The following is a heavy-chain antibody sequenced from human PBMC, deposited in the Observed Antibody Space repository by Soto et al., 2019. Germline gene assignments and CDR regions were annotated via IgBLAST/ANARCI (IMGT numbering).Heavy chain of an antibody. CDR3: ARGLGGTQHPWFDP. CDR2: INHSGST. D-gene: IGHD3-16*01. J-gene: IGHJ5*02. Sequence: SETLSLTCAVYGGSFSGYYRRWIRQPPGKGLEWIGEINHSGSTNYNPSLKSRVTISVATSKNQCSLKLSSVTAADTAVYYCARGLGGTQHPWFDPWGQGTLVTVSS. V-gene: IGHV4-34*01. CDR1: GGSFSGYY.